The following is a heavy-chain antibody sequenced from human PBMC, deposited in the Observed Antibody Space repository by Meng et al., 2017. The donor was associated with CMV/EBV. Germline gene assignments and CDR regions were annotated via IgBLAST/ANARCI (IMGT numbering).Heavy chain of an antibody. CDR2: ISYDEINK. J-gene: IGHJ4*02. CDR1: GFTFSNYG. CDR3: ARARSARFLEWPLGY. D-gene: IGHD3-3*01. Sequence: GGSLRLSCAASGFTFSNYGLHWVRQAPGKGLEWVAIISYDEINKYYADSVKGRFTISRDNSKNSLYLQMNSLRAEDTAVYYCARARSARFLEWPLGYWGQGTLVTVSS. V-gene: IGHV3-30*04.